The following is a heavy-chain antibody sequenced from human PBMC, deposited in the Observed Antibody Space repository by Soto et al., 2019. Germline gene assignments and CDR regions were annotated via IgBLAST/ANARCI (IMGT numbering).Heavy chain of an antibody. D-gene: IGHD3-3*01. Sequence: EVQLLESGGGLVQPGGSLRLSCAASGCTLSSYAMSWVRQAPGKGLEWVSAISGSGGSTYYADSVKGRFTISRDNSKNTLYLQMNSLRAEDTAVYYCAKSASRFLEWLLYFDYWGQGTLVTVSS. J-gene: IGHJ4*02. CDR1: GCTLSSYA. V-gene: IGHV3-23*01. CDR2: ISGSGGST. CDR3: AKSASRFLEWLLYFDY.